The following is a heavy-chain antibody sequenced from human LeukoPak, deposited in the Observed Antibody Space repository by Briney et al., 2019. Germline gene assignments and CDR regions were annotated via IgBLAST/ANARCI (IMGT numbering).Heavy chain of an antibody. Sequence: ASVKVSCKASGYTFTSYGISWVRQAPGQGLEWMGWISAYNGNTNYAQKLQGRVTMTTDTSTSTAYMELRSLRSDDTAVYYCARDGGYCSSTSCGEDYYYMDVWGKGTTVTVSS. D-gene: IGHD2-2*01. J-gene: IGHJ6*03. CDR2: ISAYNGNT. CDR3: ARDGGYCSSTSCGEDYYYMDV. CDR1: GYTFTSYG. V-gene: IGHV1-18*01.